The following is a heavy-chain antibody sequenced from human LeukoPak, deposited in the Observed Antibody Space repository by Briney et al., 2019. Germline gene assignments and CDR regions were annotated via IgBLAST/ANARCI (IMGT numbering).Heavy chain of an antibody. CDR2: INPSGGST. D-gene: IGHD6-19*01. CDR1: GYTFTSYY. V-gene: IGHV1-46*04. CDR3: ARAESIAVGGTKYSAFDI. J-gene: IGHJ3*02. Sequence: GASLRVSCKASGYTFTSYYMHWVRQAPGQGLEWMGVINPSGGSTSYAQKLQGRVTMTRDTSTSTVYMELSSLRSEDTAVYYCARAESIAVGGTKYSAFDIWGQGTMVTVSS.